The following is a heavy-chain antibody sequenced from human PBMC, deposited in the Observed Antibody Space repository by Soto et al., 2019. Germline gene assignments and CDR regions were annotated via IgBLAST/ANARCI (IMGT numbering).Heavy chain of an antibody. D-gene: IGHD2-15*01. J-gene: IGHJ3*02. CDR2: IYYSGST. Sequence: QVQLQESGPGLVKPSQTLSLTCTVSGGSISSGDYYWSWLRPPPGKGLERIGYIYYSGSTYYNPSLKRRVTISVDTSKNQFSLRRSSVTAADTAVYYCARVTALWDCRGGPNDAFDIWGGGTMVTVSS. V-gene: IGHV4-30-4*01. CDR1: GGSISSGDYY. CDR3: ARVTALWDCRGGPNDAFDI.